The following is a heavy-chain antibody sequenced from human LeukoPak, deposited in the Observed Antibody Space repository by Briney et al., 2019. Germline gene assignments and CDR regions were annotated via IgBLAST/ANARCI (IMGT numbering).Heavy chain of an antibody. Sequence: GASVKLSRTASGYTFTGYYMHWVRQAPGQGLEWMGWINPNSGGTNYAQKFQGRVTMTRDTSISTAYMELSRLRSDDMAVYYCARPKSIGARPGNGVGEDFQHWGQGTLVTVSS. CDR3: ARPKSIGARPGNGVGEDFQH. CDR1: GYTFTGYY. J-gene: IGHJ1*01. V-gene: IGHV1-2*02. CDR2: INPNSGGT. D-gene: IGHD6-6*01.